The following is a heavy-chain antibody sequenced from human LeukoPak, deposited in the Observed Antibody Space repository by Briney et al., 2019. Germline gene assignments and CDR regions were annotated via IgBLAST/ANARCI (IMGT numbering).Heavy chain of an antibody. D-gene: IGHD2-2*01. CDR1: GGSFSGYY. CDR3: ARGCCSSTSSTDTKLNWFDP. CDR2: LNHSGST. V-gene: IGHV4-34*01. J-gene: IGHJ5*02. Sequence: SETLSLTCAVYGGSFSGYYWSWIRQPPGKGLEWFGELNHSGSTNYNPSLKSRVTISVDTSKSQFSLKLSSVTAADTAVYYCARGCCSSTSSTDTKLNWFDPWGQGTLVTVSS.